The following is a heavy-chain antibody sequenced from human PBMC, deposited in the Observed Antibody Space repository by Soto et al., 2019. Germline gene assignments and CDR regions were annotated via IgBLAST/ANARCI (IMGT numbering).Heavy chain of an antibody. CDR3: AKGAGYCSGGSCYEYFQH. V-gene: IGHV3-23*01. CDR2: ISDSGGNT. CDR1: GFTFNNYA. D-gene: IGHD2-15*01. J-gene: IGHJ1*01. Sequence: SLRLSCAASGFTFNNYAMSWVRQAPGKGLEWVSTISDSGGNTYNADSVKGRFTISRDNSKNTPYLQMNSLRAEDTAVYYCAKGAGYCSGGSCYEYFQHWGQGTLVTVSS.